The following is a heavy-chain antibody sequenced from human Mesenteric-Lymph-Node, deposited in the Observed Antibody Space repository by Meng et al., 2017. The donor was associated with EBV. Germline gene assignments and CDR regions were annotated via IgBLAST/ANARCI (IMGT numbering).Heavy chain of an antibody. Sequence: GQLVPSGSYWKKPVAPGKVSCKASAYTYTSYAINWVRQAPGQGLEWIGWINTKTGKPAYAQGFTGRFVFSLDTSVSTAYLQISTLKAEDTAVYFCARGVGSYSDYWGQGTLVTVSS. CDR2: INTKTGKP. J-gene: IGHJ4*02. CDR1: AYTYTSYA. V-gene: IGHV7-4-1*02. D-gene: IGHD1-26*01. CDR3: ARGVGSYSDY.